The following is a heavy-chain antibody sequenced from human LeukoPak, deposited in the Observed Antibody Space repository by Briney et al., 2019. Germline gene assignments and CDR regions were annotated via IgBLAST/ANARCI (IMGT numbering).Heavy chain of an antibody. CDR1: GFTFSSYA. CDR3: ATQWELHPAF. D-gene: IGHD1-26*01. J-gene: IGHJ4*02. V-gene: IGHV3-23*01. CDR2: ISGSGGST. Sequence: PGGSLRLSCAASGFTFSSYAMSWVRQAPGKGLEWVSAISGSGGSTYYADSVKGRFTISRDNAKNSLYLQMNSLRAADTAVYYCATQWELHPAFWGQGTLVTVS.